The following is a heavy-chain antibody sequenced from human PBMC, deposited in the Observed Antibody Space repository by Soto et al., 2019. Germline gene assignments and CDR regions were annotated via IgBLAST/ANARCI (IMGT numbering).Heavy chain of an antibody. CDR3: ARYSSSWYCFDY. CDR2: IYSGGST. D-gene: IGHD6-13*01. J-gene: IGHJ4*02. Sequence: EVQLVESGGGLVQPGGSLRLSCAASGFTVSSNYMSWVRQAPGKGLEWVSVIYSGGSTYYADSVKGRFTISRDNSKNTLYLQMNSLRAEDTAVYYYARYSSSWYCFDYWGQGTLVTVSP. V-gene: IGHV3-66*01. CDR1: GFTVSSNY.